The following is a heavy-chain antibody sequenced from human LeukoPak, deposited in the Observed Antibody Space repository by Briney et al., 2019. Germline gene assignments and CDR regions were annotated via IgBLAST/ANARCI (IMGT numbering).Heavy chain of an antibody. Sequence: PGGSLRLSCAAFGFTFSNAWMSWVRQAPGKGLEWVGRIKSKTDGGTTDYAAPVKGRSTISRDDSKNTLYLQMNSLKTEDTAVYYCTTAYYYGSGSYRDFDYWGQGTLVTVSS. J-gene: IGHJ4*02. CDR3: TTAYYYGSGSYRDFDY. V-gene: IGHV3-15*01. CDR1: GFTFSNAW. CDR2: IKSKTDGGTT. D-gene: IGHD3-10*01.